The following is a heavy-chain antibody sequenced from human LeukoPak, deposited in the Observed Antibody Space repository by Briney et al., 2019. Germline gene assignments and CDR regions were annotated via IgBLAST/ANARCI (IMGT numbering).Heavy chain of an antibody. J-gene: IGHJ4*02. CDR1: GFTFSTCA. Sequence: GGSLRLSCAASGFTFSTCAMSWVRQAPGKGLEWVSTIRSDGGNTHYADSVKGRFTISRDNSKNTVHLQLNSLRAEDTAVYYCATDKPKKRGVGALDYWGQGTLVTVSS. CDR2: IRSDGGNT. V-gene: IGHV3-23*01. CDR3: ATDKPKKRGVGALDY. D-gene: IGHD1-26*01.